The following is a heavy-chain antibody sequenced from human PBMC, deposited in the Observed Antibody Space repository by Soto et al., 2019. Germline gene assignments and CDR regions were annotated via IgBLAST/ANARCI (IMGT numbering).Heavy chain of an antibody. D-gene: IGHD3-9*01. J-gene: IGHJ5*02. CDR3: ARDNVYYDILHWFDP. CDR2: IYYSRST. CDR1: GGSISSYY. V-gene: IGHV4-59*01. Sequence: PSETLSLTCTVSGGSISSYYWSWIRQTPGKGLEWIGYIYYSRSTNYNPSLKSRVTISVDTSKNQFSLKLSSVTAADTAVYYCARDNVYYDILHWFDPWGQGTLVTVSS.